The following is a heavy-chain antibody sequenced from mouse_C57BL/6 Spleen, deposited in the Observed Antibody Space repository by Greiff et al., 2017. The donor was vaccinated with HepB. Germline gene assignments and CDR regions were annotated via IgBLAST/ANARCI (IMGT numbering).Heavy chain of an antibody. CDR2: IYPGDGDT. Sequence: VKVVESGPELVKPGASVKISCKASGYAFSSSWMNWVKQRPGKGLEWIGRIYPGDGDTNYNGKFKGKATLTADKSSSTAYMQRSSLTSEDSAVYCCSRDTVVARRGYFDYWGQGTTLTVSS. CDR3: SRDTVVARRGYFDY. V-gene: IGHV1-82*01. CDR1: GYAFSSSW. J-gene: IGHJ2*01. D-gene: IGHD1-1*01.